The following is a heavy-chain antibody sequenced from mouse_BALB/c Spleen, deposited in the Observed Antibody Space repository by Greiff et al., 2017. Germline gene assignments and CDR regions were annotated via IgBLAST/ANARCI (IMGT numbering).Heavy chain of an antibody. V-gene: IGHV3-1*02. Sequence: EVQLQESGPDLVKPSQSLSLTCTVTGYSITSGYSLHWIRQFPGNKLEWMGYIHYSGSTNYNPSLKSRISITRDTSKNQFFLQLNSVTTEDTATYYCAKGGSSSWFAYWGQGTLVTVSA. CDR2: IHYSGST. CDR1: GYSITSGYS. J-gene: IGHJ3*01. D-gene: IGHD1-1*01. CDR3: AKGGSSSWFAY.